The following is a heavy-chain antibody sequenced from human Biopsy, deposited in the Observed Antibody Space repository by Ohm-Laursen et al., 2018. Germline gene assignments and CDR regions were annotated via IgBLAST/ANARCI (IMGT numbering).Heavy chain of an antibody. Sequence: PSNTLSLTCTVSGDSVSSGSFYWTWIRQPPGQGLEYIGYIYDRGSTANYNPPLESRVTMSVDMPKNQFSLKLSSVTAADTAIYYCARGMRSSGWPYFDSWGQGTLVTVSS. CDR3: ARGMRSSGWPYFDS. CDR2: IYDRGSTA. CDR1: GDSVSSGSFY. J-gene: IGHJ4*02. D-gene: IGHD6-19*01. V-gene: IGHV4-61*01.